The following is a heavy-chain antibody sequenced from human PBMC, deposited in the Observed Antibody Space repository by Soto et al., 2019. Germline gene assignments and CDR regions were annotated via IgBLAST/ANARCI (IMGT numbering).Heavy chain of an antibody. CDR1: GFTFSTYA. D-gene: IGHD2-8*01. J-gene: IGHJ6*03. Sequence: EVQLLESGGGLVQPGGSLRLSCAASGFTFSTYAMSWVRQAPGKGLEWVSTITTSGGNTYYADSVQGRFTISRDNTKNTRYLETNSLRAADTAVYYCAGRYCTNGVCYTNYYYSIDVWGKGTTGTVSS. V-gene: IGHV3-23*01. CDR2: ITTSGGNT. CDR3: AGRYCTNGVCYTNYYYSIDV.